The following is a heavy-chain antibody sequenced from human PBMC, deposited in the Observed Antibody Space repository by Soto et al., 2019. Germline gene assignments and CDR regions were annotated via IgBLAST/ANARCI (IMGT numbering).Heavy chain of an antibody. CDR1: GFTFSSYA. CDR2: ISGSGGST. V-gene: IGHV3-23*01. Sequence: GGSLRLSCAASGFTFSSYAMSWVRQAPGKGLEWVSSISGSGGSTYYADSVKGRFTISRDNSKNTLYLQMSSLRAEDTAVYYCANRNDYGSGSYFPFDHWGQGTLVTVSS. CDR3: ANRNDYGSGSYFPFDH. J-gene: IGHJ4*02. D-gene: IGHD3-10*01.